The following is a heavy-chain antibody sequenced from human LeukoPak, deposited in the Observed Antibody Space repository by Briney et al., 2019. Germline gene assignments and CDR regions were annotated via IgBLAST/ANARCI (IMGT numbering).Heavy chain of an antibody. Sequence: SETLSLTCTVSGGSISSGDYYWSWIRQPPGKGLEWIGYIYYSGSTYYNPSLKSRVTISVDTSKNQFSLKLSSVTAADTAVYYCASGIYDFWSGYDYWGQGTLVIVSS. V-gene: IGHV4-30-4*01. CDR2: IYYSGST. CDR3: ASGIYDFWSGYDY. CDR1: GGSISSGDYY. J-gene: IGHJ4*02. D-gene: IGHD3-3*01.